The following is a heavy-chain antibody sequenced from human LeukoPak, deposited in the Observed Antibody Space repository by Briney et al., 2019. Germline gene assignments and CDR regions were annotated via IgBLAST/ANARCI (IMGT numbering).Heavy chain of an antibody. Sequence: SETLSLTCTVSGGSISSYHWSWIRQPPGKGLEWIGYIYYSGSTNYNPSLKSRVTISVDTSKNQFSLKLGSVTAADTAVYYCARQSTYYYDSSGYWFDYWGQGTLVTVSS. J-gene: IGHJ4*02. CDR1: GGSISSYH. D-gene: IGHD3-22*01. CDR3: ARQSTYYYDSSGYWFDY. CDR2: IYYSGST. V-gene: IGHV4-59*08.